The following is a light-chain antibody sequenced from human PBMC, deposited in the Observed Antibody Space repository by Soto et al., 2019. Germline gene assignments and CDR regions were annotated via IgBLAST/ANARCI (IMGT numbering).Light chain of an antibody. J-gene: IGKJ4*01. CDR3: QQYDNLPIT. Sequence: DIQMTQSPSTLSASVGDRVTITCRASQSISSWLAWYQQKPGKAPKLLIYDASNLETGVPSRFSGSGSGTDFTSTISSLQPEDIATYYCQQYDNLPITFGGGTKV. CDR1: QSISSW. V-gene: IGKV1-5*01. CDR2: DAS.